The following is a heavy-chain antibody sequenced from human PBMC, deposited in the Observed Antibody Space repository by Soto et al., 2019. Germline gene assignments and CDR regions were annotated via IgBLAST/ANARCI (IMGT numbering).Heavy chain of an antibody. CDR3: ARGRYYGSGSYDAFDI. CDR2: MNPNSGNT. J-gene: IGHJ3*02. V-gene: IGHV1-8*01. Sequence: QVQLVQSGAEVKKPGASVKVSCKASGYTFTSYDINWVRQATGQGLEWMGWMNPNSGNTGYAQKFQGRVPMTSNTSISTAYMELNSMRSEDTAVYYCARGRYYGSGSYDAFDIWGQGTIVTVSS. CDR1: GYTFTSYD. D-gene: IGHD3-10*01.